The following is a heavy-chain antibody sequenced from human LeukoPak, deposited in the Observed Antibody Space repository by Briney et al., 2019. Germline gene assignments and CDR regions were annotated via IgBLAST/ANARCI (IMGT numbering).Heavy chain of an antibody. CDR2: INSDGSST. D-gene: IGHD2-2*01. J-gene: IGHJ5*02. V-gene: IGHV3-74*01. Sequence: PGGSLRLSCAASGFTFSSYWMHWVRQAPGKGLVWASRINSDGSSTSYADSVKGRFTISRDNAKNTLYLQMNRLRAEDTAVYYCARGPKGYCSSTSCHGRWFDPWGQGTLVTVSS. CDR1: GFTFSSYW. CDR3: ARGPKGYCSSTSCHGRWFDP.